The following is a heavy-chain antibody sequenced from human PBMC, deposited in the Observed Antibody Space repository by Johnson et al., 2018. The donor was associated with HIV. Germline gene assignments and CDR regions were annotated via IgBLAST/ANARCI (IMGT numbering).Heavy chain of an antibody. D-gene: IGHD1-7*01. CDR3: AKHMRNWDSDAFDI. Sequence: VQLVESGGGLVQPGRSLRLSCAASGFTFDDYAMHWVRQAPGKGLEWVSGISWNSGSIDYADSVKGRFTIYRDNAKNSLYLQMNSLRAEDTAIYYCAKHMRNWDSDAFDIWGQGTMVTVSS. J-gene: IGHJ3*02. CDR1: GFTFDDYA. V-gene: IGHV3-9*01. CDR2: ISWNSGSI.